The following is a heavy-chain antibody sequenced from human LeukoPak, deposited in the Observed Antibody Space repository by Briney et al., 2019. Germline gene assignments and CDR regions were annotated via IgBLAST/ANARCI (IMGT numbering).Heavy chain of an antibody. V-gene: IGHV3-23*01. J-gene: IGHJ3*02. Sequence: GGSLRLSCAASGFTFSSYGMSWVRQAPGKGLEWVSAISGSGGSTYYADSVKGRFTISRDNSKNTLYLQMNSLRAEDTAVYYCARGVAAAGAFDIWGQGTMVTVSS. CDR1: GFTFSSYG. CDR3: ARGVAAAGAFDI. CDR2: ISGSGGST. D-gene: IGHD6-19*01.